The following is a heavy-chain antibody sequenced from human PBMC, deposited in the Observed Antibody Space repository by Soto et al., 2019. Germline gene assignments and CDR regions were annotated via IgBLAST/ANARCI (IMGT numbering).Heavy chain of an antibody. Sequence: PVKVSCETSGYRYTAYDIYWVRQAPEQGLEWMGWIRAYNGDTNYAQKFQTRVTMTTDKSTDTAYMDLRSLTSDDTAIYYCARAGAAPYYYYGLDVWGQGTTVTVSS. CDR1: GYRYTAYD. V-gene: IGHV1-18*01. CDR3: ARAGAAPYYYYGLDV. D-gene: IGHD3-10*01. CDR2: IRAYNGDT. J-gene: IGHJ6*02.